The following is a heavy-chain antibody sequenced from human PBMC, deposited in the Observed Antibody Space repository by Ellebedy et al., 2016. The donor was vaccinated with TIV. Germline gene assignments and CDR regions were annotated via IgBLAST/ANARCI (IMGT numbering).Heavy chain of an antibody. CDR1: GYTFTSYG. CDR3: ARDLFSSSGWYVGYYYHGMDV. V-gene: IGHV1-18*01. D-gene: IGHD6-19*01. J-gene: IGHJ6*02. CDR2: ISAYNGNT. Sequence: ASVKVSCKASGYTFTSYGISWVRQAPGQGLEWMGWISAYNGNTNYAQKLQGRVTMTTDTSTSTAYMELRSLRAEDTAVYYCARDLFSSSGWYVGYYYHGMDVWGQGTTVTVSS.